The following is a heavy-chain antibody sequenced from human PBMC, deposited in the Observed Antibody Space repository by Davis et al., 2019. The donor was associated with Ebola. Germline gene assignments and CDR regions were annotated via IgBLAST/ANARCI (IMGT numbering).Heavy chain of an antibody. D-gene: IGHD4-17*01. Sequence: SETLSLICAVYGGSFSGYYWSWIRQPPGKGLEWIGEINHSGSTNYNPSLKSRVTISVDTSKNQFSLKLSSVTAADTAVYYCARVRAYYYYYGMDVWGQGTTVTVSS. CDR2: INHSGST. CDR3: ARVRAYYYYYGMDV. CDR1: GGSFSGYY. J-gene: IGHJ6*02. V-gene: IGHV4-34*01.